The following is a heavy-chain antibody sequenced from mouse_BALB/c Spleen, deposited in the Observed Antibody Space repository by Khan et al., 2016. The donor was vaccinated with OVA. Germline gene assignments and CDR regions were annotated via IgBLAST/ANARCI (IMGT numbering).Heavy chain of an antibody. V-gene: IGHV1S81*02. CDR1: GYTFTSYY. CDR3: TRSGWAAFAY. Sequence: QVQLQQPGAELVKPGASVKLSCKASGYTFTSYYIYWVKQRPGQGLEWIGGINPSNGGTYFNEKFESKATLTVDKSSSTAFMQVSSRTSEDSAFYYCTRSGWAAFAYLGQGTLVTVSA. D-gene: IGHD1-1*02. J-gene: IGHJ3*01. CDR2: INPSNGGT.